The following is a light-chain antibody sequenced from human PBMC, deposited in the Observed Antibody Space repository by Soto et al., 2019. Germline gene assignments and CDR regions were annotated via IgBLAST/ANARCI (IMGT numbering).Light chain of an antibody. CDR3: GSYDGGPPLGVI. V-gene: IGLV2-23*01. CDR1: TSDIANYNL. J-gene: IGLJ2*01. Sequence: QSVLTQPASVSGSPGQSITISCTGTTSDIANYNLVSWYQQHPGKVPKLIIHEDNKRPSGISDRFSGSKSGNTASLTISALRAEDEADYYCGSYDGGPPLGVIFGGGTKLTVL. CDR2: EDN.